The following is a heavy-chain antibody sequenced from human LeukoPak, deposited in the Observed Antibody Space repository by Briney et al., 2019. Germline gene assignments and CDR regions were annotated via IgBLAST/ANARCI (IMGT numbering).Heavy chain of an antibody. CDR1: GFTFSRYS. CDR3: ARGGDPVDY. D-gene: IGHD3-16*01. J-gene: IGHJ4*02. CDR2: TSASSSYI. Sequence: GGSLRLSCAASGFTFSRYSMNWVRHAPGKGLDWVSGTSASSSYIFYADSVKGRFTISRDNAKNSVDLQMNSLRVEDSAVYYCARGGDPVDYWGQGTLVTVSS. V-gene: IGHV3-21*06.